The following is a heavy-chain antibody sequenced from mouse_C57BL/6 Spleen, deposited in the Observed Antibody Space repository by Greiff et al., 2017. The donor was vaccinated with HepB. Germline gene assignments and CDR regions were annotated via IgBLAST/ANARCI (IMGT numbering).Heavy chain of an antibody. Sequence: EVQLVESGGGLVKPGGSLKLSCAASGFTFSDYGMHWVRQAPEKGLEWVPYISSGSSTIYYADTVKGRFTISRDNAKNTLFLQMTSLRSEDTAMYYCARPDGYYFAYWGQGTLVTVSA. V-gene: IGHV5-17*01. J-gene: IGHJ3*01. D-gene: IGHD2-3*01. CDR1: GFTFSDYG. CDR3: ARPDGYYFAY. CDR2: ISSGSSTI.